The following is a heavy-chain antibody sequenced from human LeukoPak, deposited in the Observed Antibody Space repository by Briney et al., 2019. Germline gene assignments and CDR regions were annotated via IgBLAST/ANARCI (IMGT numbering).Heavy chain of an antibody. J-gene: IGHJ4*02. CDR1: GYTFTSRG. CDR3: ARDRGSYCSGGSCYGPHIDY. CDR2: ISAYNGDT. V-gene: IGHV1-18*01. Sequence: GASVKVSCKASGYTFTSRGLSWVRQAPGQGLEWMGRISAYNGDTKYAQKIQGRVTMTTDTATSTAYMELMSLRSDDTAVYYCARDRGSYCSGGSCYGPHIDYWGQGTLVTVSS. D-gene: IGHD2-15*01.